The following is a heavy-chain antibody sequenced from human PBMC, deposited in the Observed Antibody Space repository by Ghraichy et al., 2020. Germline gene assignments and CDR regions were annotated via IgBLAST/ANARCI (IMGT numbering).Heavy chain of an antibody. CDR3: AREWSY. V-gene: IGHV3-48*02. Sequence: GGSLRLSCAASGFTFIGYGMNWVRQAPGKGLEWISYISSSTGTTYYADSVKGRFTSSRDNAKNSLYLQMNSLRDEDTAVYYCAREWSYWGQGTLVTVSS. CDR1: GFTFIGYG. J-gene: IGHJ4*02. D-gene: IGHD3-3*01. CDR2: ISSSTGTT.